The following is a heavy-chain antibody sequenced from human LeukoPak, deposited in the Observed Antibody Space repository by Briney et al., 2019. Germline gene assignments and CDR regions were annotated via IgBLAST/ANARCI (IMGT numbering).Heavy chain of an antibody. D-gene: IGHD4-17*01. J-gene: IGHJ6*02. CDR3: ARETTVTSYFHYYYGMDV. CDR1: GFTFSSYG. V-gene: IGHV3-33*01. Sequence: GGSLRLSCAASGFTFSSYGMHWVRQAPREGLEWVAVIWYDGSNKYYADSVKGRFTISRDNSKNTLYLQMNSLRAEDTAVYYCARETTVTSYFHYYYGMDVWGQGTTVTVSS. CDR2: IWYDGSNK.